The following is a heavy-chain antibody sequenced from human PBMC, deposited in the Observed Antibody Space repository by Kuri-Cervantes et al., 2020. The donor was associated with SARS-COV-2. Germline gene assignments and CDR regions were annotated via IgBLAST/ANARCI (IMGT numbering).Heavy chain of an antibody. CDR1: GFTFSSYG. V-gene: IGHV3-30*02. J-gene: IGHJ4*02. Sequence: GESLKISCAASGFTFSSYGMHWVRQAPGKGLEWVAFIRYDGSNKYYADSVKGRFTISRDNSKNTLYLQMNSLRAEDTAVYYCAKDQHGIVVVVAAIDYWGQGTLVPVSS. CDR2: IRYDGSNK. D-gene: IGHD2-15*01. CDR3: AKDQHGIVVVVAAIDY.